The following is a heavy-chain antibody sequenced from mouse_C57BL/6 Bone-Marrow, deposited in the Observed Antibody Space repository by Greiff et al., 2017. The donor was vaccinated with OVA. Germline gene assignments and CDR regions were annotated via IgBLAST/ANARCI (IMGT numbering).Heavy chain of an antibody. CDR2: ISSGSSTI. CDR1: GFTFSDYG. V-gene: IGHV5-17*01. D-gene: IGHD2-3*01. Sequence: EVQRVESGGGLVKPGGSLKLSCAASGFTFSDYGMHWVRQAPEKGLEWVAYISSGSSTIYYADTVKGRFTISRDNAKNTLFLQMTSLRSEDTAMYYCARPVYDGYYWYFDVWGTGTTVTVSS. J-gene: IGHJ1*03. CDR3: ARPVYDGYYWYFDV.